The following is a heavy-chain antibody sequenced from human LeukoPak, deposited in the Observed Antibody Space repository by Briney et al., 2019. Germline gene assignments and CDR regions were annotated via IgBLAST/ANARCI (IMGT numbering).Heavy chain of an antibody. CDR1: GGTFSRYA. V-gene: IGHV1-69*05. Sequence: SVKVSCKASGGTFSRYAISWVRQAPGQGLEWMGGIIPIFGTANYAQKFQGRVTITTDESTSTAYMELSSLRSEDTAVYYCARCGVAAAGTFYYYYYYMDVWGKGTTVTVSS. CDR3: ARCGVAAAGTFYYYYYYMDV. J-gene: IGHJ6*03. D-gene: IGHD6-13*01. CDR2: IIPIFGTA.